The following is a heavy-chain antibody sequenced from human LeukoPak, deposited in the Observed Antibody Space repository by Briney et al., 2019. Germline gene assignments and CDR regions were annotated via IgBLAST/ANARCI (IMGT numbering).Heavy chain of an antibody. Sequence: SQTLSLTCTVSGGSISSGSYYWSWIRQPAGKGLECIGRIYTSGSTNYNPSLKSRVTISVDTSKNQFSLKLSSVTAADTAVYYCARGTVVTPPLDYYYGMDVWGQGTTVTVSS. D-gene: IGHD4-23*01. CDR2: IYTSGST. CDR3: ARGTVVTPPLDYYYGMDV. CDR1: GGSISSGSYY. V-gene: IGHV4-61*02. J-gene: IGHJ6*02.